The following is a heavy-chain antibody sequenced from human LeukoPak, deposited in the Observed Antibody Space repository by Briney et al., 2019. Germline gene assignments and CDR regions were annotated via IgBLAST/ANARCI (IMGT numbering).Heavy chain of an antibody. CDR2: ITGSGGST. CDR1: GFTFSSYA. Sequence: SGGSLRLSCAASGFTFSSYAMNWVRQAPGKGLEWVSTITGSGGSTFYADSVKGRFTISRDNSMDTLYLQMSSLRAEDTAVYYCAKDRGRYYDSSGYYWGYYFDSWGQGILVTVST. D-gene: IGHD3-22*01. CDR3: AKDRGRYYDSSGYYWGYYFDS. J-gene: IGHJ4*02. V-gene: IGHV3-23*01.